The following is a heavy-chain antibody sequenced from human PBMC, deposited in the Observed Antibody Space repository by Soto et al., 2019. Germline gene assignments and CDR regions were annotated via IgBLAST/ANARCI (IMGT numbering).Heavy chain of an antibody. CDR3: DKGGRWFGELFFY. V-gene: IGHV3-23*01. Sequence: EVQLLESGGGLVQPGGSLRLSCAASGFTFSSYAMNWVRQAPGQGLEWVSAISGSGGSTYYADSVKGRFTISRDNSQNTLYLQMNGLRAEDTAVYYCDKGGRWFGELFFYWGQGTLVTVSS. D-gene: IGHD3-10*01. CDR2: ISGSGGST. J-gene: IGHJ4*02. CDR1: GFTFSSYA.